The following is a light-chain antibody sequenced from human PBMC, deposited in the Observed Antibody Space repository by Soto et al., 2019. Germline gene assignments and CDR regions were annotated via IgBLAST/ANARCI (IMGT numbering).Light chain of an antibody. CDR2: EVS. Sequence: QSALTQPASVSGSPGQSITISCNGTSRDVGGYKYVSWYQQHPGKAPKLIIYEVSNRPSGVSNRFSGSKSGNTASLTISGLQAEDEADYYCTSYRGSSTLVFGGGTKLTVL. J-gene: IGLJ2*01. CDR1: SRDVGGYKY. V-gene: IGLV2-14*01. CDR3: TSYRGSSTLV.